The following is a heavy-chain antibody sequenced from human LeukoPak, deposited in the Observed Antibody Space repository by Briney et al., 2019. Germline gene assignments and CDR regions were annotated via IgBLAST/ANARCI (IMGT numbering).Heavy chain of an antibody. CDR2: ISGSGVGT. CDR3: AELGITMIGGV. Sequence: GGSLRLPCAASGFTFSSYTMGWVRLAPGKGLEWVSTISGSGVGTYYADSVKGRFTISRDNAKNSLYLQMNSLRAEDTAVYYCAELGITMIGGVWGKGTTVTISS. CDR1: GFTFSSYT. V-gene: IGHV3-23*01. J-gene: IGHJ6*04. D-gene: IGHD3-10*02.